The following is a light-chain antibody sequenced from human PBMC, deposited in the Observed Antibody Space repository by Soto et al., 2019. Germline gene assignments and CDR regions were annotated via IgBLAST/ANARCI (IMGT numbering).Light chain of an antibody. Sequence: IEVTQSPSSLAASLGDRVTITCRASQTIGTYVNWYRQKSGAAPELLIYDASTLQSGVPSRFRGGASGTDFTLTISSLQLEDFATYYCQQSYNTHLKFGKGPKADI. CDR1: QTIGTY. CDR2: DAS. CDR3: QQSYNTHLK. J-gene: IGKJ1*01. V-gene: IGKV1-39*01.